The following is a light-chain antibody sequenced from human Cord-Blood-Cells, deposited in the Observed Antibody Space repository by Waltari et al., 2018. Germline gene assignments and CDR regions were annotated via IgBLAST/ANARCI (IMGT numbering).Light chain of an antibody. Sequence: QSALTQPRSVSGSPGQSVTISRLGTSSDVGGYNYISWYQQHPGKAPKLMIYDVSKRPSGVPDRFSGSKSGNTASLTISGLQAEDEADYYCCSYAGSYTYVFGTGTKVTVL. J-gene: IGLJ1*01. V-gene: IGLV2-11*01. CDR1: SSDVGGYNY. CDR2: DVS. CDR3: CSYAGSYTYV.